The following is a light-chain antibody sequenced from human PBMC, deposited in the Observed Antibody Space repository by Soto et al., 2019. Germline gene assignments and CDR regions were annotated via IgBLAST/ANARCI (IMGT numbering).Light chain of an antibody. CDR3: QQYGRSPWT. V-gene: IGKV1-39*01. J-gene: IGKJ1*01. Sequence: DIQMTQSPSSLSASVGDRVTITCRASQNIRNYLNWYQQRPGKTPYLLVYAASNLRGGVPSRFSGSGSGTVFTLTISRLEPEDFAVYYCQQYGRSPWTFGQGTKVEIK. CDR1: QNIRNY. CDR2: AAS.